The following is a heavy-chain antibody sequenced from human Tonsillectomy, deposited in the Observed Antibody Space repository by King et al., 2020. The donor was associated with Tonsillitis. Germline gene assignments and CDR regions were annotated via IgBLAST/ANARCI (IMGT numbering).Heavy chain of an antibody. D-gene: IGHD5-18*01. CDR2: ISGDGGWT. CDR3: AEESLDTAMVG. Sequence: VQLVESGGGVVQPGGSLRLSCAASGFTFDDYSMHWVRQAPGKGLEWVSLISGDGGWTYYADSVKGRFTISRDNSKNSLYLQMNSLRTEDTALYYCAEESLDTAMVGWGQGALVTVSS. J-gene: IGHJ4*02. CDR1: GFTFDDYS. V-gene: IGHV3-43*02.